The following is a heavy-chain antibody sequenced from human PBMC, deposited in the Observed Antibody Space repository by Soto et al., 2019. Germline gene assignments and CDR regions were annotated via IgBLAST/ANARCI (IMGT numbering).Heavy chain of an antibody. V-gene: IGHV1-69*13. CDR3: ALSPTVTTGGYYYYGMDV. CDR1: GGTFSSYT. CDR2: IIPIFGTA. D-gene: IGHD4-17*01. J-gene: IGHJ6*02. Sequence: GASVKVSCKASGGTFSSYTISWVRQAPGQGLEWMGGIIPIFGTANYAQKFQGRVTITADESTSTAYMELSSLRSEDTAVYYCALSPTVTTGGYYYYGMDVWGQGTTVTVSS.